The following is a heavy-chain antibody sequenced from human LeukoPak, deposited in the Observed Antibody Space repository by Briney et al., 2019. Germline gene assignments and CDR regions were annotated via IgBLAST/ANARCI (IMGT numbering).Heavy chain of an antibody. CDR2: ISGSGGST. CDR3: AGAIGYFDF. CDR1: GFTFSNAW. D-gene: IGHD2-21*01. J-gene: IGHJ4*02. Sequence: GGSLRLSCAASGFTFSNAWMSWVRQAPGKGLEWVSAISGSGGSTYYADSVKGRFTISRDNSKNTLSLQMNSLRAEDTALYYCAGAIGYFDFWGQGTLVTVSS. V-gene: IGHV3-23*01.